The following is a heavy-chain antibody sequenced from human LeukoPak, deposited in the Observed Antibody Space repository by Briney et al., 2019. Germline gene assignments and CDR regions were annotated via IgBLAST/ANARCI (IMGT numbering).Heavy chain of an antibody. Sequence: ASVKLSCKASGYTCTICYMHWVRQPPGQGLERMGIINPSGGSTSYAQKFQGRVTMTRDTSTSTVYMELSSLRSEDTAVYYCARGNGVDTAWFRAIYYMDVWGKGTTVTVSS. CDR3: ARGNGVDTAWFRAIYYMDV. J-gene: IGHJ6*03. V-gene: IGHV1-46*01. CDR2: INPSGGST. D-gene: IGHD5-18*01. CDR1: GYTCTICY.